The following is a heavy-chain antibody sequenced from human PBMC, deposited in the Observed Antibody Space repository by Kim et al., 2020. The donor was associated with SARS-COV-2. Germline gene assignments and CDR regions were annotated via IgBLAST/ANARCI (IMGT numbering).Heavy chain of an antibody. CDR1: GYTFTSYG. D-gene: IGHD2-15*01. J-gene: IGHJ2*01. V-gene: IGHV1-18*01. CDR2: ISAYNGNT. CDR3: ARVRRFVVVAATGPGYFDL. Sequence: ASVKVSCKASGYTFTSYGISWVRQAPGQGLEWMGWISAYNGNTNYAQKLQGRVTMTTDTSTSTAYMELRSLRSDDTAVYYCARVRRFVVVAATGPGYFDLWGRGTLVTVSS.